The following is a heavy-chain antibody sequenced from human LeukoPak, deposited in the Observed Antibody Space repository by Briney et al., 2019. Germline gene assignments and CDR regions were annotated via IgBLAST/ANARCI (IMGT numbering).Heavy chain of an antibody. CDR2: VYYSGST. D-gene: IGHD3-22*01. CDR3: ARNDSSLGAGAFDI. Sequence: SETLSLTCTVSGGSISSNSLYWDWIRQPPGKGLEWIGTVYYSGSTYYNPSLKSRVTISVDTSKNQFSLKLSSVTAADTAVYYCARNDSSLGAGAFDIWGQGTMVTVSS. CDR1: GGSISSNSLY. J-gene: IGHJ3*02. V-gene: IGHV4-39*01.